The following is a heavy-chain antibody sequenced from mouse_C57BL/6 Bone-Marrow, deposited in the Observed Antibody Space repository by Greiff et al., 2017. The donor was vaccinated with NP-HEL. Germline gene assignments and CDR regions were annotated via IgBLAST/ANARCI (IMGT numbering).Heavy chain of an antibody. CDR2: IDPSDSET. Sequence: QVHVKQPGAELVRPGSSVKLSCKASGYTFTSYWMHWVKQRPIQGLEWIGNIDPSDSETHYNQKFKDKATLTVDKSSSTAYMQLSSLTSESSAVYYCARRVSNWAWFAYWGQGTLVTVSA. CDR1: GYTFTSYW. CDR3: ARRVSNWAWFAY. J-gene: IGHJ3*01. D-gene: IGHD4-1*01. V-gene: IGHV1-52*01.